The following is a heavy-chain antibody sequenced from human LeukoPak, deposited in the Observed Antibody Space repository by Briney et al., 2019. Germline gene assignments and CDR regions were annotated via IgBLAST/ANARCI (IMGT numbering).Heavy chain of an antibody. V-gene: IGHV3-11*01. D-gene: IGHD6-19*01. CDR2: ITTNGAST. Sequence: GGSLRLSCAASDFLFSDYYMTWIRQAPGKGLEWISYITTNGASTYYASSVKGRFTISRDNAQNSLFLQMNSLRAEDTAIYYCARVGLDNTGWHISWFDPWGQGTLVTVSS. CDR1: DFLFSDYY. J-gene: IGHJ5*02. CDR3: ARVGLDNTGWHISWFDP.